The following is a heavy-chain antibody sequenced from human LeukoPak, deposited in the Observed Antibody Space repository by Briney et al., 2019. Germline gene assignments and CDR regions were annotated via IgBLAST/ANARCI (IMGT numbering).Heavy chain of an antibody. V-gene: IGHV3-23*01. D-gene: IGHD4-17*01. Sequence: GGSLRLSCAASGFTFSSYAMSWVRQAPGKGLGWVSAISGSGGSTYYADSVKGRFTISRDNSKNTLYLQMNSLRAEDTAVYYCAKLTTVTTTLKYYFDYWGQEPWSPSPQ. CDR3: AKLTTVTTTLKYYFDY. J-gene: IGHJ4*01. CDR2: ISGSGGST. CDR1: GFTFSSYA.